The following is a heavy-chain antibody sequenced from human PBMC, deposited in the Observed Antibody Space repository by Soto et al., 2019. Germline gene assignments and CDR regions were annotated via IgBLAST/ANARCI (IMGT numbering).Heavy chain of an antibody. CDR3: AKGGSGSFIAPAGTGNWFAP. D-gene: IGHD6-13*01. Sequence: EVQLVESGGGLVQPGRSLRLSCAASGFSFDDYAMYWVRQAPGKGLEWVSVISWNSRSIGYADSVKGRFTISRDNAKNSLYLQMNSLRAEDTALYYCAKGGSGSFIAPAGTGNWFAPWGQGTLVTVPS. J-gene: IGHJ5*02. CDR2: ISWNSRSI. V-gene: IGHV3-9*01. CDR1: GFSFDDYA.